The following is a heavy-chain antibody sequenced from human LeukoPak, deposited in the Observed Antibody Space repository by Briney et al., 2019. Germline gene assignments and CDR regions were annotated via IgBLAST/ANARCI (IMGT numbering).Heavy chain of an antibody. CDR1: GGSFSGYY. J-gene: IGHJ5*02. Sequence: SETLSLTCAVYGGSFSGYYWSWIRQPPGKGLEWVGEINHSGSTNYNPSLKSRVTISVDTSKNQFSLKPSSVTAADTAVYYCATIWSGYYSYNWFDPWGQGTLVTVSS. D-gene: IGHD3-3*01. CDR2: INHSGST. CDR3: ATIWSGYYSYNWFDP. V-gene: IGHV4-34*01.